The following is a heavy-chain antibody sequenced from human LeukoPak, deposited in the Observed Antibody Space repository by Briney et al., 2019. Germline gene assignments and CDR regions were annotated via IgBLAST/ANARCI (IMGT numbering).Heavy chain of an antibody. V-gene: IGHV4-59*08. CDR1: GGTMSTYY. CDR2: IYYSGSN. CDR3: ARHKHRSYGSGIDWFDP. J-gene: IGHJ5*02. Sequence: SETLSLTCTVSGGTMSTYYWSWIRQPPEKGLEWIGYIYYSGSNSYNPSLKSRVTISVDTSKNQFSLKLSSVTAADTAVYYCARHKHRSYGSGIDWFDPWGQGTLVTVSS. D-gene: IGHD3-10*01.